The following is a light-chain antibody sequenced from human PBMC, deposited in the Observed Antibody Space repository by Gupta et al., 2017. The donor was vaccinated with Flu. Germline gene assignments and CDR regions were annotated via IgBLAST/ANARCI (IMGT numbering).Light chain of an antibody. CDR2: EVT. CDR1: SSDVGGYNL. CDR3: GAYTGRSSLV. V-gene: IGLV2-23*02. Sequence: TSSDVGGYNLVSWYRHHPGQAPELLVYEVTRRPSGVSNRFSGSNAGNTASLTISGLQAEDDGNYYCGAYTGRSSLVFDGGTKLTVL. J-gene: IGLJ3*02.